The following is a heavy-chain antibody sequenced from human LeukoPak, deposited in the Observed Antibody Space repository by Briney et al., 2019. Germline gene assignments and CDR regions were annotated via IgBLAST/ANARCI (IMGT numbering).Heavy chain of an antibody. CDR3: ARVTYGDYA. D-gene: IGHD4-17*01. CDR1: GFTFSSYA. CDR2: ISYDGSNK. J-gene: IGHJ5*02. Sequence: GGSLRLSCAASGFTFSSYAMHWVRQAPGKGLEWVAVISYDGSNKYYADSVKGRFTISRDNSKNTLYLQMNSLRAEDTAVYYCARVTYGDYAWGQGTLVTVSS. V-gene: IGHV3-30*04.